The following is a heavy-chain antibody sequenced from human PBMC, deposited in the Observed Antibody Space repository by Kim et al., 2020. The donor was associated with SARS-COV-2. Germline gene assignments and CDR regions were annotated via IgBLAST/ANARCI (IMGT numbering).Heavy chain of an antibody. Sequence: SSTSYADSVKGRFTISRDNAKNTLYLQMNSLRAEDTAVYYCARSRGNLGYWGQGTLVTVSS. CDR3: ARSRGNLGY. CDR2: SST. J-gene: IGHJ4*02. D-gene: IGHD2-15*01. V-gene: IGHV3-74*01.